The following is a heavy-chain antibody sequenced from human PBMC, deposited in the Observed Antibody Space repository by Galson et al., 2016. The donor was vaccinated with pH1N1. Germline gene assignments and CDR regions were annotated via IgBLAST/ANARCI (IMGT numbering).Heavy chain of an antibody. CDR2: IKQDGSEK. V-gene: IGHV3-7*01. Sequence: SLRLSCAGSGLTFRDYDLNWVRQAPAKGLEWVANIKQDGSEKYYVDSVKGRFTISRDNAKSTMYLQMNSLRVDDTAVYYCARGEQSMDKLFDSWGQGTPVTVSS. J-gene: IGHJ4*02. D-gene: IGHD1-26*01. CDR3: ARGEQSMDKLFDS. CDR1: GLTFRDYD.